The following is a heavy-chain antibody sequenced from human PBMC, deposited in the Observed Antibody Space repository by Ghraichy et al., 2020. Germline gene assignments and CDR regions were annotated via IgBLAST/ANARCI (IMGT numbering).Heavy chain of an antibody. CDR2: ISSSSSSK. J-gene: IGHJ4*02. Sequence: GGSLRLSCAASGFTFSSYAMSWVRQAPGKGLEWVSSISSSSSSKYYADSVKGRFTISRDNSKNSLYLQMNSLRAEDTAVYYCAKDFHDIAVADYLGLGTLVTVSS. D-gene: IGHD6-19*01. V-gene: IGHV3-23*01. CDR3: AKDFHDIAVADY. CDR1: GFTFSSYA.